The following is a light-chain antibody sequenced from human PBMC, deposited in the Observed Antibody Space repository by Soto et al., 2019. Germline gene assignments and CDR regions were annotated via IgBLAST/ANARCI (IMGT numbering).Light chain of an antibody. J-gene: IGKJ1*01. Sequence: EIVMTQSPATLSVSPGERATLSCRASQSVSSNLAWYQQKPGQAPRLLIYGASTRATGIPARFSGSGSGTEFTLIISSPQSEDFAVYYCQQYNNWPPRGTFGQGTKVEIK. CDR1: QSVSSN. V-gene: IGKV3-15*01. CDR3: QQYNNWPPRGT. CDR2: GAS.